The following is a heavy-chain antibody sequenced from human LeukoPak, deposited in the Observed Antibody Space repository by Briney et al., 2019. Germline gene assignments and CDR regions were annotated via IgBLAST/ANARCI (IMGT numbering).Heavy chain of an antibody. CDR1: GYTFTSYA. CDR3: ARDLSGEMATLYYFDY. Sequence: GASVKVSCKASGYTFTSYAMHWVRQAPGQRLEWMGWINAGNGNTKYSQKFQGRVTMTRDTSISTAYMELSRLRSDDTAVYYCARDLSGEMATLYYFDYWGQGTLVTVSS. D-gene: IGHD5-24*01. CDR2: INAGNGNT. J-gene: IGHJ4*02. V-gene: IGHV1-3*01.